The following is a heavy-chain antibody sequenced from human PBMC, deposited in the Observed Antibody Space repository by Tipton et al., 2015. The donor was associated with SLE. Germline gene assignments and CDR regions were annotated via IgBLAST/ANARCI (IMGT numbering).Heavy chain of an antibody. V-gene: IGHV4-39*07. J-gene: IGHJ5*02. CDR1: GGSISSSSYY. D-gene: IGHD2-15*01. CDR2: IYYSGST. CDR3: ARVGCWEAQAGSYYSNWFDP. Sequence: LRLTCTVSGGSISSSSYYWGWIRQPPGKGLEWIGSIYYSGSTYYNPSLKSRVTISVDTSKNQFSLKLSSVTAADTAVYYCARVGCWEAQAGSYYSNWFDPWGQGTLVTVSS.